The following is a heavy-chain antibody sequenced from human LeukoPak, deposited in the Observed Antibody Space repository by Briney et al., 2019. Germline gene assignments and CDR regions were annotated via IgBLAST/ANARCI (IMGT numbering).Heavy chain of an antibody. V-gene: IGHV3-7*01. Sequence: PGGSLRLSCAASGSTFNNYWMSWVRQAPGKGLEWVANIKQDGSEKYYVDSVKGRFTISRDNSKNTLYLQMNSLRAEDTAVYYCAKDSTSSGWYYYYYYGMDVWGQGTTVTVSS. D-gene: IGHD6-19*01. CDR2: IKQDGSEK. CDR3: AKDSTSSGWYYYYYYGMDV. J-gene: IGHJ6*02. CDR1: GSTFNNYW.